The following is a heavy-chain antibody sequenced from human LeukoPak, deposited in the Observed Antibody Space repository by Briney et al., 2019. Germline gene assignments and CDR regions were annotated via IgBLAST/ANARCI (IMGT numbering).Heavy chain of an antibody. D-gene: IGHD3-22*01. CDR3: ARGVGLVVVISEYFDY. CDR2: ISAYNGNR. J-gene: IGHJ4*02. V-gene: IGHV1-18*01. Sequence: ASVKVSRKASGYTYTSYGISWVRQAPGQGLEWMGWISAYNGNRNYAQKLQGRVTMTTDTSTSTAYMELRSLRSDDTAVYYCARGVGLVVVISEYFDYWGQGTLVTVSS. CDR1: GYTYTSYG.